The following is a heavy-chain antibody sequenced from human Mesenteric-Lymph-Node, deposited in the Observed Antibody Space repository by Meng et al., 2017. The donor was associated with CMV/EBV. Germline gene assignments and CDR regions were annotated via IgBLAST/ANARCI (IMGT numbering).Heavy chain of an antibody. Sequence: SETLSLTCTVSGYSISTDYYWGWIRQPPGKGLEWIGSIYHSGSTYYNPSLKSRVTISIDTSKNQFSLKVTSVTAADTAVYYCARGGSGYYRFDPWGQGTLVTVSS. CDR1: GYSISTDYY. V-gene: IGHV4-38-2*02. D-gene: IGHD3-22*01. J-gene: IGHJ5*02. CDR3: ARGGSGYYRFDP. CDR2: IYHSGST.